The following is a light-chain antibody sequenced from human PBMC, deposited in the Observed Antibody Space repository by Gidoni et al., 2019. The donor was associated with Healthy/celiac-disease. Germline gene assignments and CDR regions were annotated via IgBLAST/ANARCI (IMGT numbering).Light chain of an antibody. V-gene: IGKV3-11*01. CDR3: QQRSNWPPLT. Sequence: EIVLTQYPATLSLSPGERATLSCRARQSVSSYLAWYQQKPGQAPMLLIYDASNRATGIPARFSGCGSGTDFTLTISSLEPGDVAFYYCQQRSNWPPLTFGGGTKVEIK. J-gene: IGKJ4*01. CDR1: QSVSSY. CDR2: DAS.